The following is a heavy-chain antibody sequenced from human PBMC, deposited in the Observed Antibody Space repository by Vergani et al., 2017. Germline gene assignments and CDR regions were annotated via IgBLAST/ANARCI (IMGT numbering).Heavy chain of an antibody. D-gene: IGHD3-10*01. V-gene: IGHV4-4*08. Sequence: QVRLQESGPGLVKPSETLSLTCSVSGGSMSGYYWSWIRQPPGKELEWIGYIYHSGGAYYNPSLKGRVTISVDTSKNQFSLEVTSVTAADTAVYYCARSRIYYGAGSPDYWGQGTLVTVSS. J-gene: IGHJ4*02. CDR1: GGSMSGYY. CDR3: ARSRIYYGAGSPDY. CDR2: IYHSGGA.